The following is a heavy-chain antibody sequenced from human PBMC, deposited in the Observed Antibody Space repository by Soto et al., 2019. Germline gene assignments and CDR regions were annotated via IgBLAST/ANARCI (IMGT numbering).Heavy chain of an antibody. CDR3: ARDVFVPYDSSGYYYRYFDY. CDR1: GGSISSYY. D-gene: IGHD3-22*01. J-gene: IGHJ4*02. CDR2: IYYSGST. Sequence: PSETLSLTCTVSGGSISSYYWSWIRQPPGKGLEWIGYIYYSGSTNYNPSLKSRVTISVDTSKNQFSLKLSSVTAADTAVYYCARDVFVPYDSSGYYYRYFDYWGQGTLVTVSS. V-gene: IGHV4-59*01.